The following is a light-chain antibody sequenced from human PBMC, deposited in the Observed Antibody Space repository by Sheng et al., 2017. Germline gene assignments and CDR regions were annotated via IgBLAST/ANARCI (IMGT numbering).Light chain of an antibody. CDR1: QSVSSN. V-gene: IGKV3-15*01. J-gene: IGKJ1*01. CDR2: GAS. Sequence: EIVMTQSPATLSVSPGERATLSCRASQSVSSNLAWYQQKPGQAPRLLIYGASTRATGIPARFSGSGSGTEFTLTISSLQSEDFAVYYCQQYNNWPPWTFGQGTEGRKSN. CDR3: QQYNNWPPWT.